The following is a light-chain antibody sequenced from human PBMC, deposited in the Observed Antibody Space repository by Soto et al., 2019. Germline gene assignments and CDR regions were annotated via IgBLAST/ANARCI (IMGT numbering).Light chain of an antibody. Sequence: DIQMTQSPSSLSSSVGDRVTITCRASQGISTYLGWYQQKPGKAPQSLIFAASSLQSGVPSKFSGSGSGTDFTLTISSLQPEDSATYYCQQYSSYPLTFGGGTKVEIK. CDR2: AAS. V-gene: IGKV1-16*02. J-gene: IGKJ4*02. CDR3: QQYSSYPLT. CDR1: QGISTY.